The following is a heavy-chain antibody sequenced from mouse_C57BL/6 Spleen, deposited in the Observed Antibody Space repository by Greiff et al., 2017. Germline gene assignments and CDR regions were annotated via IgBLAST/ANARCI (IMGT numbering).Heavy chain of an antibody. J-gene: IGHJ2*01. CDR3: ARLYDGYYAPFFDY. Sequence: EVKLVESGGGLVKPGGSLKLSCAASGFTFSDYGMHWVRQAPEKGLEWVAYISSGSSTIYYADTVKGRFTISRDNDKNTVFLQMTSLRSEDTAMYYCARLYDGYYAPFFDYWGKGTTLTVSS. CDR2: ISSGSSTI. CDR1: GFTFSDYG. V-gene: IGHV5-17*01. D-gene: IGHD2-3*01.